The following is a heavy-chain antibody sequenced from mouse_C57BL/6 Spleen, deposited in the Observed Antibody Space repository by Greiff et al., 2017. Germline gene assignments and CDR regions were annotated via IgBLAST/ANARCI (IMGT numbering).Heavy chain of an antibody. CDR1: GYSITSGYY. CDR2: ISYDGSN. V-gene: IGHV3-6*01. D-gene: IGHD3-2*02. J-gene: IGHJ2*01. CDR3: ARGLRLHDY. Sequence: EVQLQQSGPGLVKPSQSLSLTCSVTGYSITSGYYWNWIRQFPGNKLEWMGYISYDGSNNYNPSLKNRISITRDTSKNQFFLKLNSVTTEDTATYYCARGLRLHDYWGQGTTLTVSS.